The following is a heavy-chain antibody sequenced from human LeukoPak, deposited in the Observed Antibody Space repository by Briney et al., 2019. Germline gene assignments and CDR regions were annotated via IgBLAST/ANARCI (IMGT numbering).Heavy chain of an antibody. J-gene: IGHJ4*02. V-gene: IGHV4-59*01. CDR3: ARDEPPYRGDTNCCAFDS. CDR1: GGSLSSYY. CDR2: IYYSGST. D-gene: IGHD2-21*01. Sequence: SETLSLTCTVSGGSLSSYYWSWIRQPPGKGLEWIGYIYYSGSTNYNPSLKSRVTISVDTSKNQFSLKLNSVTAADTAVYYCARDEPPYRGDTNCCAFDSWGQGTLDTVSS.